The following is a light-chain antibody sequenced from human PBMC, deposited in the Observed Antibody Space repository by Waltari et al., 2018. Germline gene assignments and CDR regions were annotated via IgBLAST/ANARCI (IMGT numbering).Light chain of an antibody. Sequence: EIVMTQSPATLSVSPGERATISCRASQSVSSTLAWYQQKPGQAPRLLIYGASTRATGISARFSGSGSRTEFTLTISCLHSEDFAVYYCQQYNNWPPLTFGGGTKVEIK. CDR3: QQYNNWPPLT. J-gene: IGKJ4*01. CDR1: QSVSST. V-gene: IGKV3-15*01. CDR2: GAS.